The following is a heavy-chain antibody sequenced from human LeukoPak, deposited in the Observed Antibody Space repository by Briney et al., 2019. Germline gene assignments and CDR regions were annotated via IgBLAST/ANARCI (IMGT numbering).Heavy chain of an antibody. J-gene: IGHJ5*02. CDR2: INPNSGGT. CDR1: GYTFTDYY. D-gene: IGHD3-3*01. CDR3: ARQYYDFWSGYT. V-gene: IGHV1-2*02. Sequence: GASVKVSCKASGYTFTDYYMHWVRQAPGQGLEWMGWINPNSGGTNYAQKFQGRVTMTRDTSISTAYMALSRLRSDDTAVYYCARQYYDFWSGYTWGQGTLVTVSS.